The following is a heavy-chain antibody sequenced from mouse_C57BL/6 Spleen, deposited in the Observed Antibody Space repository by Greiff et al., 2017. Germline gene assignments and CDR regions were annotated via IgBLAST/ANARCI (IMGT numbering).Heavy chain of an antibody. CDR2: IDPSDSYT. V-gene: IGHV1-50*01. Sequence: QVQLQQPGAELVKPGASVKLSCKASGYTFTSYWMQWVKQRPGQGLEWIGEIDPSDSYTNYNQKFKGKATLTVDTSSSTAYMQLSSLTSEDSAVYYCARLRAHAMDYWGQGTSVTVSS. D-gene: IGHD1-1*01. J-gene: IGHJ4*01. CDR1: GYTFTSYW. CDR3: ARLRAHAMDY.